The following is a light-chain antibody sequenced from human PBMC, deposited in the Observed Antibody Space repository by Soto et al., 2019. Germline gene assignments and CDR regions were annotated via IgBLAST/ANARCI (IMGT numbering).Light chain of an antibody. V-gene: IGKV1-12*02. J-gene: IGKJ3*01. CDR3: QQANSFPFT. CDR2: RAS. Sequence: DIQMTQSPSSVSACVGDRVTITCRASQDVSSWLAWYQQKPGKAPNLLIYRASTLHSGVPSRFTGSGSGTDFTLTITNLQPEDFATYHCQQANSFPFTFGPGTTVDIK. CDR1: QDVSSW.